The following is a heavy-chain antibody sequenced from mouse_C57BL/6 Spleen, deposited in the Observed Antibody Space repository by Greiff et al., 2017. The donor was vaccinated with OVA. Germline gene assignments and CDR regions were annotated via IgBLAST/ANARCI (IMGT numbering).Heavy chain of an antibody. D-gene: IGHD1-1*01. J-gene: IGHJ1*03. CDR3: ARGSPWYFDV. CDR2: ISSGSSTI. Sequence: DVKLVESGGGLVKPGGSLKLSCAASGFTFSDYGMHWVRQAPEKGLEWVAYISSGSSTIYYADTVKGRFTISRDNAKNTLFLQMTSLRSEDTAMYYCARGSPWYFDVWGTGTTVTVSS. V-gene: IGHV5-17*01. CDR1: GFTFSDYG.